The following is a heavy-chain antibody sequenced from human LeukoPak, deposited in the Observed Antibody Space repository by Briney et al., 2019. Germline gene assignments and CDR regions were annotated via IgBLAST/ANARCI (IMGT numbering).Heavy chain of an antibody. J-gene: IGHJ4*02. V-gene: IGHV4-61*05. D-gene: IGHD6-13*01. Sequence: PSETLSLTCTVSGGSISSSSYYWGWIRQPPGKGLEWIGYIYSSGSTNYKPSLKSRVTISKDTSKNQFSLKLTSVTAADTAVYYCARGSSISWSPYYFEYWGQGTLVTVSS. CDR3: ARGSSISWSPYYFEY. CDR1: GGSISSSSYY. CDR2: IYSSGST.